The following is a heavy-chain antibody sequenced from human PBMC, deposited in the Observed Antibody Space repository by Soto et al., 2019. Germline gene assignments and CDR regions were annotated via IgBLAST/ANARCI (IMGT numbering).Heavy chain of an antibody. V-gene: IGHV1-46*03. CDR1: GYTFTSYY. CDR2: INPSGGST. J-gene: IGHJ3*02. D-gene: IGHD3-10*01. CDR3: SCLGAITMVRGVIIDAFDI. Sequence: ASVKVSCKASGYTFTSYYMHWVRQAPGQGLEWMGIINPSGGSTSYAQKFQGRVTMTRDTSTSTVYMELSSLRSEDTAVYYCSCLGAITMVRGVIIDAFDIWGQGTMVTVSS.